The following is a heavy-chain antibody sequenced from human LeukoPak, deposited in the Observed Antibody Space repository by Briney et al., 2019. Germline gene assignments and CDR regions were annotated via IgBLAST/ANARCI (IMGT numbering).Heavy chain of an antibody. CDR1: GYSISSGYY. CDR2: IYHSGST. Sequence: SETLSRNCAVSGYSISSGYYWGWIRQPPGEGLEWIGSIYHSGSTYYNLPLKRRVTISVDTHKNQFSLKLSSVTAADTAVYYCARHDDFWSGYLSQFQHWRQGTLVTVS. J-gene: IGHJ1*01. D-gene: IGHD3-3*01. V-gene: IGHV4-38-2*01. CDR3: ARHDDFWSGYLSQFQH.